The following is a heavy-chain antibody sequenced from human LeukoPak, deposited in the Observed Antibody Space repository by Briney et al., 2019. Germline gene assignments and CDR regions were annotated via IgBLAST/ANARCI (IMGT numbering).Heavy chain of an antibody. V-gene: IGHV1-69*13. Sequence: GASVKVSCKASGGTFSSYEFSWVRQAPGQGLEWMGGIIPIFVTADYAQQFPISGTPNYAQKFLGRVPIAADESTSTAYLELSSLKSEDTAVYYCARGESVFDYWGQGTLVTVSS. J-gene: IGHJ4*02. CDR3: ARGESVFDY. CDR2: IIPIFVTA. CDR1: GGTFSSYE. D-gene: IGHD1-26*01.